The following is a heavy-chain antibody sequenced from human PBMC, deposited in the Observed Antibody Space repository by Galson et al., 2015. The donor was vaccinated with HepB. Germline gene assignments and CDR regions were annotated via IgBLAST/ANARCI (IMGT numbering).Heavy chain of an antibody. J-gene: IGHJ6*02. CDR1: GFTVSSDY. V-gene: IGHV3-66*02. D-gene: IGHD1-20*01. CDR2: IYTGGST. CDR3: ARILYNWNLNYYYGMDV. Sequence: SLRLSCAASGFTVSSDYMNRVRQAPGKGLEWVSVIYTGGSTYYADSVKGRFTISRDNSKNTVYLQMNSLRPEDTAVYYCARILYNWNLNYYYGMDVWGQGTTVTVSS.